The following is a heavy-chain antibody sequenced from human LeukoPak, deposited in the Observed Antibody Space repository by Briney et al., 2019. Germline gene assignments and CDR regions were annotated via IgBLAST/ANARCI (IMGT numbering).Heavy chain of an antibody. CDR2: IYYSGST. V-gene: IGHV4-61*01. CDR3: ARSGYCSGGSCLDAFDI. CDR1: GGSVSSGSYY. D-gene: IGHD2-15*01. J-gene: IGHJ3*02. Sequence: SETLSLTCTVSGGSVSSGSYYWSWIRQPPGKGLEWIGYIYYSGSTNCNPSLKSRVTISVDTSKNQFSLKLSSVTAADTAVYYCARSGYCSGGSCLDAFDIWGQGTMVTVSS.